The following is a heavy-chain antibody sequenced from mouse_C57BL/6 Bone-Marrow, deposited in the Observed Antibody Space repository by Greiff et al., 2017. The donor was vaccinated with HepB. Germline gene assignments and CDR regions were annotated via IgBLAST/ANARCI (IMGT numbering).Heavy chain of an antibody. CDR3: ARGQLRLRYFDY. CDR2: ISGGGGNT. J-gene: IGHJ2*01. Sequence: EVQVVESGGGLVKPGGSLKLSCAASGFTFSSYTMSWVRQTPEKRLEWVATISGGGGNTYYPDSVKGRFTISRDNAKNTLYLQMSSLRSEDTALYYCARGQLRLRYFDYWGQGTTLTVSS. V-gene: IGHV5-9*01. CDR1: GFTFSSYT. D-gene: IGHD3-2*02.